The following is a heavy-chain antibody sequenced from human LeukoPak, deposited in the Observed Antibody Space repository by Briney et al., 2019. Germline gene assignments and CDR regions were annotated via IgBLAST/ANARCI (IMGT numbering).Heavy chain of an antibody. CDR3: ARDPGY. CDR1: GGSISSYY. Sequence: PSETLFLTCTVSGGSISSYYWSWIRQPPGKGLEWIGSVYYSGSTYNNPSLKSRVTISVDTSKNQFSLKLSSVTAADTAVYYCARDPGYWGQGTLVTVSS. J-gene: IGHJ4*02. CDR2: VYYSGST. V-gene: IGHV4-59*12.